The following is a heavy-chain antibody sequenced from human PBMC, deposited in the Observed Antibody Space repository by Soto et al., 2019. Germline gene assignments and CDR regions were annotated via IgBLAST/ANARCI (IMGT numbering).Heavy chain of an antibody. D-gene: IGHD5-18*01. CDR1: GGSISSGGYY. CDR3: AGDRGYNSGNWFDP. CDR2: IYYSGST. V-gene: IGHV4-31*03. Sequence: QVQLQESGPGLVKPSQTLSLTCTVSGGSISSGGYYWSWIRQHPGKGLEWIGYIYYSGSTYYNPSRKSRVTISVATSKNQFSLKLSSVTAAGTAVYYCAGDRGYNSGNWFDPWGQGTLVTVSS. J-gene: IGHJ5*02.